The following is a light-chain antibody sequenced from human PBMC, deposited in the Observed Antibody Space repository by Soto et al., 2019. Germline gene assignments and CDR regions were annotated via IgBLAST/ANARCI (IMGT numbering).Light chain of an antibody. CDR2: AAS. CDR3: LQANTFPFT. CDR1: QDMNTW. V-gene: IGKV1-12*02. Sequence: DILMTQSPSSVSASVGDRVTITCRASQDMNTWLAWYQQKPGKAPKLLIYAASSLQSGVPSRFSGSGSGTEFTLTISSLQPEDFATYYCLQANTFPFTFGPGTKVDIK. J-gene: IGKJ3*01.